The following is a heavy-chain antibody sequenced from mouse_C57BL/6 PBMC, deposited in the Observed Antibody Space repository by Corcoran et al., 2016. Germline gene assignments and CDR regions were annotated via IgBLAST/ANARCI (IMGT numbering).Heavy chain of an antibody. J-gene: IGHJ2*01. CDR3: ARSTITTVVPDY. CDR1: GYTFTTYG. CDR2: INTYSGVP. Sequence: QIQLVQSGPELKKPGETVKISCKASGYTFTTYGMSWVKQAPGKGLKWMGWINTYSGVPTYADDFKGRFAFSLETSASTAYLQINNLKNEDTATYFCARSTITTVVPDYWGQGTTLTVSS. D-gene: IGHD1-1*01. V-gene: IGHV9-3*01.